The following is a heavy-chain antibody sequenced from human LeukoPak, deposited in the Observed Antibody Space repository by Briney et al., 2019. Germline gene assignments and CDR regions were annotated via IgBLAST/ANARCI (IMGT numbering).Heavy chain of an antibody. J-gene: IGHJ4*02. CDR3: ARASGAGPDS. D-gene: IGHD1-26*01. V-gene: IGHV4-31*11. CDR2: IYYSGST. Sequence: SETLSLTCAVSGGSISSGGYYWSWIRQHPGKGLEWIGYIYYSGSTYYNPSLKSRVTISVDTSKNQFSLKLSSVTAADTAVYYCARASGAGPDSWGQGTLVTVSS. CDR1: GGSISSGGYY.